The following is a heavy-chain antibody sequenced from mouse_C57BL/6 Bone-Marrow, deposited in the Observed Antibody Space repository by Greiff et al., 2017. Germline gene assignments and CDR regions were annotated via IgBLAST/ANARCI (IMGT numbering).Heavy chain of an antibody. V-gene: IGHV1-18*01. CDR1: GYTFTDYT. CDR2: INPNNGGT. CDR3: ARGRQLRLLGYYAMDY. J-gene: IGHJ4*01. Sequence: VQLKESGPELVKPGASVKIPCKASGYTFTDYTMDWVKQSPGKSLEWIGDINPNNGGTIYNQKFKGKATLTVDKSSSTAYMELRSLTSEDTAVDYCARGRQLRLLGYYAMDYWGQGTSVTVSS. D-gene: IGHD3-2*02.